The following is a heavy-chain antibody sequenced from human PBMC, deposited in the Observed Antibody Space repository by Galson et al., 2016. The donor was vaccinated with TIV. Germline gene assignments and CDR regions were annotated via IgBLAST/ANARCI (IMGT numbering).Heavy chain of an antibody. CDR3: ATLSSGWPNYFDN. Sequence: WVRQTPEEGLEWMGVIYPGASDTKYSPSFQGQVTISADKSINTAYLQWNRLKASDTAIYFCATLSSGWPNYFDNWGQGTQVIVSS. CDR2: IYPGASDT. J-gene: IGHJ4*02. D-gene: IGHD6-19*01. V-gene: IGHV5-51*01.